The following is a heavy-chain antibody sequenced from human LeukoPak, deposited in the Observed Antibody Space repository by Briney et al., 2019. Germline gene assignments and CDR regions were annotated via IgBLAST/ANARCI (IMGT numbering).Heavy chain of an antibody. CDR2: INPNSGGT. Sequence: ASVKVSCKASGYTFTGYYMHWVRQAPGQGLEWMGWINPNSGGTNYAQKFQGRVTVTRDTSISTAYMELSRLRSDDTAVYYCARDNSGYYLGYFDYWGQGTLVTVSS. D-gene: IGHD3-22*01. CDR1: GYTFTGYY. J-gene: IGHJ4*02. V-gene: IGHV1-2*02. CDR3: ARDNSGYYLGYFDY.